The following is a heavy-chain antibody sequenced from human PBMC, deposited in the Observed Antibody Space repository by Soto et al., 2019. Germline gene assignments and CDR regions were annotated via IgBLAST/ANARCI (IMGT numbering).Heavy chain of an antibody. V-gene: IGHV1-18*01. D-gene: IGHD2-2*01. CDR1: GYSFMKYG. CDR2: ISPYSGYT. Sequence: ASVKVSCKGFGYSFMKYGINWVRQAPGQGLEWVGWISPYSGYTHSAQKFHGRLTLTTDTAASTAYMELRILRSADTSLYYCAREASVLIPAAQPARFDSWGQGTLVTVSS. J-gene: IGHJ4*02. CDR3: AREASVLIPAAQPARFDS.